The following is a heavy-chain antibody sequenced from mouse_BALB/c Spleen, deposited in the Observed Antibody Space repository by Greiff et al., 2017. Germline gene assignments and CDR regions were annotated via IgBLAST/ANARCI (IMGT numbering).Heavy chain of an antibody. D-gene: IGHD1-3*01. CDR2: ISSGSSTI. CDR1: GFTFSSFG. J-gene: IGHJ4*01. CDR3: ARYKASMDY. V-gene: IGHV5-17*02. Sequence: EVQGVESGGGLVQPGGSRKLSCAASGFTFSSFGMHWVRQAPEKGLEWVAYISSGSSTIYYADTVKGRFTISRDNPKNTLFLQMTSLRSEDTAMYYCARYKASMDYWGQGTSVTVSS.